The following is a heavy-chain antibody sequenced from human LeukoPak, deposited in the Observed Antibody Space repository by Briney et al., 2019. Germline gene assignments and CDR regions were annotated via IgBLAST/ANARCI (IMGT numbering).Heavy chain of an antibody. CDR1: GLTFSSYA. CDR2: ISVSGGSE. V-gene: IGHV3-23*01. Sequence: PGGSLRLSCAASGLTFSSYAMSWVRQAPGKGLEWVSAISVSGGSEYYAGSVKGRFTISRDNSKSTLYLQMHSLRAEDTAVYYCAKAPSVGTDAFDVWGQGTMVTVSS. D-gene: IGHD7-27*01. CDR3: AKAPSVGTDAFDV. J-gene: IGHJ3*01.